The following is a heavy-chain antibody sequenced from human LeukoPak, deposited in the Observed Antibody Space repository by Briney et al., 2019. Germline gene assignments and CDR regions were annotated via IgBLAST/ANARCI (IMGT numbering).Heavy chain of an antibody. D-gene: IGHD3-10*01. J-gene: IGHJ4*02. CDR3: VKEQSSGNYRTADF. CDR1: GFTLSSCG. Sequence: GTSLRLSCAASGFTLSSCGMHWVRQAPGKGLEWVAVITYDGITTYFDDSVKGRFTISRATSKSMMYLQMNSLRPEDTAVYYCVKEQSSGNYRTADFWGQGTLVTVYS. V-gene: IGHV3-30*18. CDR2: ITYDGITT.